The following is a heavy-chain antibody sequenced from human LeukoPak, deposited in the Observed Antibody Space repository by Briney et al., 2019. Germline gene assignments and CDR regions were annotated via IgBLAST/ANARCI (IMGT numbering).Heavy chain of an antibody. CDR2: IGGSGGST. V-gene: IGHV3-23*01. CDR1: GFTFSSYA. Sequence: GGSLRLSCAAAGFTFSSYARSWVRQAPGKGLEWVSAIGGSGGSTYYADSVKGRFTISRDNSKNTLYLQMNSLRAEDTAVYYCAKAQGIAARLNYFDYWGQGTLVTVSS. D-gene: IGHD6-6*01. J-gene: IGHJ4*02. CDR3: AKAQGIAARLNYFDY.